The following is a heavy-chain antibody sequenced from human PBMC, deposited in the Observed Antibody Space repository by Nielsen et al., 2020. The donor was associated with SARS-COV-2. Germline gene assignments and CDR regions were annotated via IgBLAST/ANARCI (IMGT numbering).Heavy chain of an antibody. D-gene: IGHD3-10*01. CDR1: GFTFSSYA. Sequence: SCAASGFTFSSYAMSWARQAPGKGLEWVSYINSGSSYINYADSVKGRFTISRDNAKNSLYLQMNSLRAGDTAVYYCARYYYGSGSANWFDPWGQGTLVTVSS. V-gene: IGHV3-21*05. CDR2: INSGSSYI. J-gene: IGHJ5*02. CDR3: ARYYYGSGSANWFDP.